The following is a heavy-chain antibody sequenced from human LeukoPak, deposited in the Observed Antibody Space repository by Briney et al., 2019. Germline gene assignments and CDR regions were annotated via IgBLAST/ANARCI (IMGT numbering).Heavy chain of an antibody. J-gene: IGHJ4*02. D-gene: IGHD2-21*02. V-gene: IGHV4-31*03. Sequence: SETLSLTCTVSGDSLNSGNYYWTWIRQHPGKGLEWIGYIFTSGNTYYNPSLKGRLLTSVDTSKSQFSLRLTSVTAADTAVYYCARATLRGDPFDFWGQGIRVTVSS. CDR1: GDSLNSGNYY. CDR2: IFTSGNT. CDR3: ARATLRGDPFDF.